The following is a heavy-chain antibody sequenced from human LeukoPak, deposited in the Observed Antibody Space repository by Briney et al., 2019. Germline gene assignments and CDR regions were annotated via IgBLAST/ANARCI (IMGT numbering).Heavy chain of an antibody. J-gene: IGHJ4*02. CDR1: GYTFTDYY. CDR3: ARDYEGERSDFDY. D-gene: IGHD3-16*01. Sequence: ASVKVYCKASGYTFTDYYIHWVRQAPGQGLEWMGWMHPNSGGTKYAQKFQGRVTMTRDTSITTAYMELSRLGSDDTAVYYCARDYEGERSDFDYWGQGALVTVSS. V-gene: IGHV1-2*02. CDR2: MHPNSGGT.